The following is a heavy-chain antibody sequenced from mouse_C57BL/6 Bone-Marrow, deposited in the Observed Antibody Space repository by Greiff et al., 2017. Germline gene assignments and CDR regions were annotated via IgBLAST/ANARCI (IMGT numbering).Heavy chain of an antibody. CDR2: IDPNSGGT. J-gene: IGHJ2*01. Sequence: QVQLQQPGAELVKPGASVKLSCKASGYTFTSYWMHWVKQRPGRGLEWIGRIDPNSGGTKYNEKFKSKATLTVDKPSSTAYMQLSSLTSEDSAVYYCARDYYYGSSGGYWGQGTTLTVSS. D-gene: IGHD1-1*01. V-gene: IGHV1-72*01. CDR3: ARDYYYGSSGGY. CDR1: GYTFTSYW.